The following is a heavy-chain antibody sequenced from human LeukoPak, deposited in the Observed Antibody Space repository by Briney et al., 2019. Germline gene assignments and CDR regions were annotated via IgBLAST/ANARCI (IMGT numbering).Heavy chain of an antibody. D-gene: IGHD3-10*01. CDR1: GFTFSSYA. V-gene: IGHV3-30-3*02. J-gene: IGHJ4*02. CDR2: ISYDGSNK. CDR3: AKRSPRTRIIDY. Sequence: GGSLRLSCAASGFTFSSYAMHWVRQAPGKGLEWVAVISYDGSNKYYADSVKGRFTISRDNSKNTLYLQMNSLRAEDTAVYYCAKRSPRTRIIDYWGQGTLVTVSS.